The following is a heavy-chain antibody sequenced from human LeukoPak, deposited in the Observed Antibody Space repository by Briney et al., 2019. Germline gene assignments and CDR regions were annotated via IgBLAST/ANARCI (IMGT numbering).Heavy chain of an antibody. CDR1: GGSFSGYY. D-gene: IGHD3-3*01. J-gene: IGHJ5*02. CDR2: INHSGST. Sequence: SETLSLTCAVYGGSFSGYYWSWIRQPPGKGLEWIGEINHSGSTNYNPSLKSRVTISVDTSKNQFSLKLSSVAAADTAVYYCARGPDFSRPWGQGTLVTVSS. V-gene: IGHV4-34*01. CDR3: ARGPDFSRP.